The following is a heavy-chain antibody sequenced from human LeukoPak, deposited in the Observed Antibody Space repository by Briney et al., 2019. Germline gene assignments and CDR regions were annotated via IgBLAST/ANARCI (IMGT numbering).Heavy chain of an antibody. J-gene: IGHJ3*02. CDR2: INSDGSTT. V-gene: IGHV3-74*01. CDR1: GFTFSSYW. CDR3: AKEEGSYYDSSGYHHDAFDI. D-gene: IGHD3-22*01. Sequence: PGGSLRLSCAVSGFTFSSYWMHWVRQAPGKGLVWISRINSDGSTTTYADSVKGRFTISRDNSKNTLYLQMNSLRAEDTAVYYCAKEEGSYYDSSGYHHDAFDIWGQGTMVTVSS.